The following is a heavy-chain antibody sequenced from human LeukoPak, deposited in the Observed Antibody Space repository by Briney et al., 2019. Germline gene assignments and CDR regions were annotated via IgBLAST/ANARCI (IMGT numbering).Heavy chain of an antibody. CDR2: IPYDGSNK. CDR3: ARGGFGELLWYYFDY. J-gene: IGHJ4*02. D-gene: IGHD3-10*01. Sequence: GGSLRLSCAASGFTFSSYAMHWVRQAPGKGLEWVAVIPYDGSNKYYADSVKGRFTISRDNSKNTLYLQMNSLRAEDTAVYYCARGGFGELLWYYFDYWGQGTLVTVSS. CDR1: GFTFSSYA. V-gene: IGHV3-30*04.